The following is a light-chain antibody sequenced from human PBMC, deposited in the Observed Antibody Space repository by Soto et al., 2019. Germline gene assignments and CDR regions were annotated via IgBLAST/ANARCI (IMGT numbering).Light chain of an antibody. J-gene: IGKJ3*01. CDR3: QQSYSSPFT. V-gene: IGKV1-39*01. Sequence: DIQMTQSPSSLSASVGDRVTITCRTSQSIGRYLNWYQQKPTKAPKLLIYAASSLQRGVPSRFSGSGSGTDFTLTVSSLQPEDFATYYCQQSYSSPFTFGPGTKVDI. CDR1: QSIGRY. CDR2: AAS.